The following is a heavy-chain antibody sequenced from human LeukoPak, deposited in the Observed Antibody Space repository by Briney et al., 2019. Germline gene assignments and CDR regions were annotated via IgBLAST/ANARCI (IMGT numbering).Heavy chain of an antibody. CDR1: GFTFSSYA. Sequence: GRSLRLSCAASGFTFSSYAMHWVRQAPGKGLEWVAVISYDGSNEYYAASVKGRFTISRDNSKNTLYLQMNSLRAEDTAVYYCAKDTGERLGILTGYYKSRRSYFDYWGQGTLVTVSS. D-gene: IGHD3-9*01. CDR3: AKDTGERLGILTGYYKSRRSYFDY. J-gene: IGHJ4*02. V-gene: IGHV3-30*04. CDR2: ISYDGSNE.